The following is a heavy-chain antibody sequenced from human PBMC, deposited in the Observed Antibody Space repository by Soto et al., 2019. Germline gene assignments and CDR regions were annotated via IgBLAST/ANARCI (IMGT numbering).Heavy chain of an antibody. CDR2: IYYSGSS. V-gene: IGHV4-39*01. D-gene: IGHD2-21*01. J-gene: IGHJ5*02. CDR1: GGSISTTIYY. Sequence: ETLSLTCTVSGGSISTTIYYWGWIRQPPGKGLEWIGSIYYSGSSYYNPSLKSRVTISVDTSKNQFSLKLISVTAADTAVYYCAGLEHHNWFDPWGQGTLVTVS. CDR3: AGLEHHNWFDP.